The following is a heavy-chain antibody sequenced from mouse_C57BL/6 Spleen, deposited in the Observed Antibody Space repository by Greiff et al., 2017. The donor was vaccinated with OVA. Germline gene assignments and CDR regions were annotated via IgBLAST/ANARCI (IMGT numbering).Heavy chain of an antibody. J-gene: IGHJ2*01. Sequence: EVQVVESGPGLVKPSQSLSLTCSVTGYSITSGYYWNWIRQFPGNKLEWMGYISYDGSNNYNPSLKNRISITRDTSKNQFFLKLNSVTTEDTATYYCARVDYDYFDYWGQGTTLTVSS. CDR2: ISYDGSN. CDR1: GYSITSGYY. CDR3: ARVDYDYFDY. V-gene: IGHV3-6*01. D-gene: IGHD2-4*01.